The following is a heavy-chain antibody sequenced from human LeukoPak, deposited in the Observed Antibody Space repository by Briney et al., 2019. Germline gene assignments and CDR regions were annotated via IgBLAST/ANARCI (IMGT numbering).Heavy chain of an antibody. V-gene: IGHV1-2*02. CDR3: ARANPLYCSNTTCLFDY. Sequence: WASVTVSCTASGYTFTGYYMHWVRQAPGQGVEWMGWINTNSGDTNYTQKFQDRVTMTRDTSISTAHMELSRLRSDDTAVYYCARANPLYCSNTTCLFDYWGQGTLVTVSS. CDR1: GYTFTGYY. J-gene: IGHJ4*02. D-gene: IGHD2-2*01. CDR2: INTNSGDT.